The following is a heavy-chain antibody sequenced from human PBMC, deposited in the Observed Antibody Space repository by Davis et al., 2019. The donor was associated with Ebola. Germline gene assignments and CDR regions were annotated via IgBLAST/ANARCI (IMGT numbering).Heavy chain of an antibody. CDR3: ARLSPSIKYYYYGMDV. CDR2: INPNSGGT. CDR1: GYTFTGYY. V-gene: IGHV1-2*04. J-gene: IGHJ6*02. D-gene: IGHD3-10*01. Sequence: ASVKVSCKASGYTFTGYYMHWVRQAPGQGLEWMGWINPNSGGTNYAQKFQGWVTMTRDTSISTAYMELSRLRSDDTAVYYCARLSPSIKYYYYGMDVWGQGTTVTVSS.